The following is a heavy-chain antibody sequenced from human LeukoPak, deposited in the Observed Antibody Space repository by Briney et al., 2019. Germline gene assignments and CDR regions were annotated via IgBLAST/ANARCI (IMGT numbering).Heavy chain of an antibody. CDR2: INPNGGST. Sequence: ASVKVSCKASGYTFIDYYIHWVRQAPGQGLEWMGIINPNGGSTSYAQRFQGRVTMTRDTSTTTVYMELSSLRSEDTAVYYCARVQARWLQQHYWYFDLWGRGTLVTVSS. CDR3: ARVQARWLQQHYWYFDL. V-gene: IGHV1-46*01. D-gene: IGHD5-24*01. CDR1: GYTFIDYY. J-gene: IGHJ2*01.